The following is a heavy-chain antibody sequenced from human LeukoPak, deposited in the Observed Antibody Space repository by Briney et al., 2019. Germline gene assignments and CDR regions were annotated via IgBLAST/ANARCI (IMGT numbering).Heavy chain of an antibody. D-gene: IGHD3-3*01. CDR1: GFTFSSYA. V-gene: IGHV3-23*01. CDR2: ISGSGGST. J-gene: IGHJ3*02. CDR3: AKGLTIFGVVIPEDAFDI. Sequence: GGSLRLSCAASGFTFSSYAMSWVRQAPGKGLEWVSAISGSGGSTYYADSVKGRFTISRDNSKNTLYLQMNSLRAEDTAVYYCAKGLTIFGVVIPEDAFDIWGQGTMVTVSS.